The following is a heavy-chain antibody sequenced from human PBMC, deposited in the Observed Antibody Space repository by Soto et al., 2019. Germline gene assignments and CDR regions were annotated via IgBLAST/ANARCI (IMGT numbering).Heavy chain of an antibody. Sequence: PLETLPLTCTVSGGSSITYYWSWVRQPTGKGLEWIGDVNYSGSTNYSPSLKSRVTISVDTSKNQFSLKLASVTAADTAVYFCARGEAAAGSYYCYYYMDVWGKGTPLTVSS. V-gene: IGHV4-59*12. CDR2: VNYSGST. J-gene: IGHJ6*03. CDR3: ARGEAAAGSYYCYYYMDV. D-gene: IGHD6-13*01. CDR1: GGSSITYY.